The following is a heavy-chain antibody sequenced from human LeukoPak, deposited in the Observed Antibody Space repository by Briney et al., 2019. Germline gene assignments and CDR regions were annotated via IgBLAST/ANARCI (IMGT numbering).Heavy chain of an antibody. CDR2: ISSDGGST. Sequence: GGSLRLSCAASGFTFSMYAMHWVRQAPGKGLEYVSAISSDGGSTYYANSVKGRFTISRDNSKNTLYLQMDSLRAEDMAVYYCVNYGMDVWGQGTTVTVSS. V-gene: IGHV3-64*01. CDR3: VNYGMDV. J-gene: IGHJ6*02. CDR1: GFTFSMYA.